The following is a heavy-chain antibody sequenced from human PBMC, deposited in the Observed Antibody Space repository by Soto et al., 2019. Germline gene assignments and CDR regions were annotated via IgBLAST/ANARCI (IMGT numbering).Heavy chain of an antibody. CDR3: ARPDYGMDV. V-gene: IGHV5-51*01. J-gene: IGHJ6*02. Sequence: ESVKICFKGFGYSFTSYWIGWVRQMPGKGLEWMGIIYPCDSDTRYSPSFQGQVTISADKSISTAYLQWSSLKASDTAMYYCARPDYGMDVWGQGTTVTVSS. CDR2: IYPCDSDT. CDR1: GYSFTSYW.